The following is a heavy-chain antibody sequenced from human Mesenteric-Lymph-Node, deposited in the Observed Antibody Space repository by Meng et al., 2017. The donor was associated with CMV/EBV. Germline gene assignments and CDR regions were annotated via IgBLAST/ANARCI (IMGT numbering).Heavy chain of an antibody. Sequence: GESLKISCAASGFAFSSHGMHWVRQAPGKGLEWVAFIRFDERNKYYADSVKDRFTISRDNSKNTLYLQINSLRAEDTAVYYCAKDPHEFWSGKNWFDPWGQGTLVTSPQ. CDR1: GFAFSSHG. D-gene: IGHD3-3*01. J-gene: IGHJ5*02. CDR2: IRFDERNK. V-gene: IGHV3-30*02. CDR3: AKDPHEFWSGKNWFDP.